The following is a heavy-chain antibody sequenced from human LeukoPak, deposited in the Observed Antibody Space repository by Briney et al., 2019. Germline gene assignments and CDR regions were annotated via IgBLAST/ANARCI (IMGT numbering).Heavy chain of an antibody. V-gene: IGHV4-31*03. J-gene: IGHJ4*02. CDR2: IYYSGST. CDR1: GGSISSGGYY. CDR3: ARAEKYYFDY. Sequence: SETLSLTCTVSGGSISSGGYYWSWIRQHPGKGPEWIGYIYYSGSTYYNPSLKSRVTISVDTSKNQFSLKLSSVTAADTAVYYCARAEKYYFDYWGQGTLVTVSS.